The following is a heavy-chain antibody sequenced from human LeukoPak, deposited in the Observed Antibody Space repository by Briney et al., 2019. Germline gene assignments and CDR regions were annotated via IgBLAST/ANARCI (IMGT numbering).Heavy chain of an antibody. CDR1: GGSISSYY. V-gene: IGHV4-59*08. J-gene: IGHJ4*02. Sequence: PSETLSLTCTASGGSISSYYWSWIRQPPGKGLELIGYIFNSGSTNYNPSLKSRVTISLDTSKNQFSLKLSPVTAADTAVYYCARHGGGYSYDYWGQGTLVTVSS. CDR2: IFNSGST. CDR3: ARHGGGYSYDY. D-gene: IGHD5-18*01.